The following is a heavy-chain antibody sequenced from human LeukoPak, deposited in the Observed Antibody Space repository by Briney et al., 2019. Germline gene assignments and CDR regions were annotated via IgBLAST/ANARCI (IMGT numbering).Heavy chain of an antibody. CDR1: GFAFSNYA. D-gene: IGHD2-8*01. V-gene: IGHV3-23*01. Sequence: GGSLRLSCTTSGFAFSNYAMNWVRQAPGKGPEWVSGISGFNTYYADSVKGRFTIFRDNSKHVLYLQMDRLRAEDTAVYSCAKDVCTSPRCLLYFDSWGQGTLVTVSS. J-gene: IGHJ4*02. CDR3: AKDVCTSPRCLLYFDS. CDR2: ISGFNT.